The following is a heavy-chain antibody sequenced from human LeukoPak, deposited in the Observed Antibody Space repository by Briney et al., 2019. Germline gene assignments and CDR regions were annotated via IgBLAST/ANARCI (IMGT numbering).Heavy chain of an antibody. J-gene: IGHJ5*02. V-gene: IGHV1-46*01. D-gene: IGHD2-2*01. CDR3: ARFRVRSSTTSRGGGNWFDP. Sequence: ASVKVSCKASGYTYTSYYMHWVRQAPGQGREWMGIINPSGGSTSYAQKFQGRVTMTRATSTSTVYMELSSLRSEDTAVYYCARFRVRSSTTSRGGGNWFDPWGQGTLVTASS. CDR1: GYTYTSYY. CDR2: INPSGGST.